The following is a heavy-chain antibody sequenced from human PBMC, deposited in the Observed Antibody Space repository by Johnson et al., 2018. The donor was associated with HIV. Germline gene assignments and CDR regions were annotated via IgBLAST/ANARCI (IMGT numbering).Heavy chain of an antibody. J-gene: IGHJ3*02. CDR2: IWYDGSNK. V-gene: IGHV3-33*06. D-gene: IGHD2-15*01. CDR3: AKEALRGGEYDAFDI. Sequence: QMQLVESGGGVVQPGRSLRLSCAASGFTFRSYGMNWVRQAPGKGLEWVAVIWYDGSNKYYADSVKGRFTILRDNSKNTLYMQMKSLRVEDTAVYYCAKEALRGGEYDAFDIWGQGTMVTVS. CDR1: GFTFRSYG.